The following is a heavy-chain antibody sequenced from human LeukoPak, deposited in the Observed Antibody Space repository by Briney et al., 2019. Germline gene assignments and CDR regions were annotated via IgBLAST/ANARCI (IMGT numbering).Heavy chain of an antibody. D-gene: IGHD1-26*01. V-gene: IGHV3-15*01. CDR2: IKSKTDGGTT. CDR1: GFTFSNAW. Sequence: GGSLRLSCAASGFTFSNAWMSWVRQAPGKGLEWVGRIKSKTDGGTTDYAAPVKGRFTISRDDSKNTLYLQMNSLKTEVTAVYYCTTLTYIVGATSDYWGQGTLVTVSS. J-gene: IGHJ4*02. CDR3: TTLTYIVGATSDY.